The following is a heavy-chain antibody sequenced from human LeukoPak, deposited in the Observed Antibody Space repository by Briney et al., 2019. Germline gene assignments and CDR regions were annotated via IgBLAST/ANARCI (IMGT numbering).Heavy chain of an antibody. V-gene: IGHV3-7*01. CDR1: GFTFSNYW. D-gene: IGHD6-13*01. Sequence: GGSLRLSCAASGFTFSNYWMTWVRQAPGKGLELVANIKQDGSEKYYADSVKGRFTISRDNAKTSVHLQMNSLRAEDTAVYYCARDAQQLVPYYYYGMDVWGQGTTVTVSS. CDR2: IKQDGSEK. J-gene: IGHJ6*02. CDR3: ARDAQQLVPYYYYGMDV.